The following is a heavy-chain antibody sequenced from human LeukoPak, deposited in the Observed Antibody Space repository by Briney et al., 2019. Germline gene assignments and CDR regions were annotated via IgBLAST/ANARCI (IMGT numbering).Heavy chain of an antibody. CDR3: AREVTMVRGVIINWFDP. V-gene: IGHV1-24*01. J-gene: IGHJ5*02. CDR2: FDPEDGET. D-gene: IGHD3-10*01. CDR1: GYTLTELS. Sequence: ASVKVSCKVSGYTLTELSMHWVRQAPGKWLEWMGGFDPEDGETIYAQKFQGRVTMTEDTSTDTAYMELSSLRSEDTAVYYCAREVTMVRGVIINWFDPWGQGTLVTVSS.